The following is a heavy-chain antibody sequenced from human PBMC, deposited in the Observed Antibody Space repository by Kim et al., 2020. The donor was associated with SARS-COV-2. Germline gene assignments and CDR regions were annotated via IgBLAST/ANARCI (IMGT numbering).Heavy chain of an antibody. D-gene: IGHD2-2*01. Sequence: RVTISVDTSKNQFSLKLSSVTAADTAVYYCARELAVVVVVPAASTGWFDPWGQGTLVTVSS. J-gene: IGHJ5*02. V-gene: IGHV4-30-2*05. CDR3: ARELAVVVVVPAASTGWFDP.